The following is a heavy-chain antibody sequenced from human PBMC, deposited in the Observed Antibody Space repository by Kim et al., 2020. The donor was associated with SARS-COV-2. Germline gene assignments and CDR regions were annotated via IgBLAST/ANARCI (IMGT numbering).Heavy chain of an antibody. V-gene: IGHV3-23*03. CDR2: IYSGGSST. CDR1: GFTFSSYA. D-gene: IGHD3-9*01. Sequence: GGSLRLSCAASGFTFSSYAMSWVRQAPGKGLEWVSVIYSGGSSTYYADSVKGRFTISRDNSKNTLYLQMNSLRAEDTAVYYCAKGVLHYDILTGYVPGHYYGMDVWGQGTTVTVSS. J-gene: IGHJ6*02. CDR3: AKGVLHYDILTGYVPGHYYGMDV.